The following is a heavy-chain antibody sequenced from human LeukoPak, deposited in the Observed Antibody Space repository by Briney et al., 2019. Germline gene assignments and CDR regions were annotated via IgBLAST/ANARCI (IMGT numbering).Heavy chain of an antibody. J-gene: IGHJ4*02. Sequence: ASVKVSCNASGYTFTSYYMHWVRQATGQRLEWMIKINPSGDSTNYAQKFQGRVTMTTDTSTSTVYMELSSLRSEDTAVYYCARTLSDSGLSYWGQGTLVTVSS. CDR1: GYTFTSYY. CDR3: ARTLSDSGLSY. CDR2: INPSGDST. D-gene: IGHD3/OR15-3a*01. V-gene: IGHV1-46*01.